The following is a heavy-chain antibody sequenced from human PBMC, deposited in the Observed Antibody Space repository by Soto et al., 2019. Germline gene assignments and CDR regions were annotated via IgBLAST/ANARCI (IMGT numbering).Heavy chain of an antibody. CDR3: ARERWFGEFNAY. J-gene: IGHJ4*02. V-gene: IGHV3-48*01. CDR1: GFTFSSYS. D-gene: IGHD3-10*01. CDR2: ISSSSTI. Sequence: EVQLVESGGGLVQPGGSLRLSCAASGFTFSSYSMNWVRQAPGKGLEWVSYISSSSTIYYAASVKGRFTISRDNAKNSLYLQMNSLRAEDTAVYYCARERWFGEFNAYWGQGTLVTVSS.